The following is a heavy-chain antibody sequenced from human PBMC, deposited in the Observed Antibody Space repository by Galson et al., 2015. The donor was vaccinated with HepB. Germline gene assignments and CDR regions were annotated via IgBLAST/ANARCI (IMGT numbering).Heavy chain of an antibody. CDR3: ASVKADRRGWYEFDH. D-gene: IGHD6-19*01. V-gene: IGHV3-7*01. CDR1: GFTFSSYY. J-gene: IGHJ4*02. CDR2: IKQDGSER. Sequence: SLRLSCAASGFTFSSYYMSWVRQAPGRGLEWVANIKQDGSERYYVDSVRGRFTISRDNAENSLYLQMNSLGAEDTAVYYCASVKADRRGWYEFDHWGQGTLVTVSS.